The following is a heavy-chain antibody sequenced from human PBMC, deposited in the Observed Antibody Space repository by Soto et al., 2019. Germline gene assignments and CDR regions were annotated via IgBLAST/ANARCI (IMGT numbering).Heavy chain of an antibody. Sequence: QVQLVQSGAEVRKPGASVKVSCKASGYTFTNNYIHWVRQAPGQGLEWMGIINPGGGSTNYAQKSQARGTMTRDPSTASVYMELSSLTSEDTAVYYCARVTFCGGDCYSFDYWGQGTLVTVSS. V-gene: IGHV1-46*01. CDR2: INPGGGST. J-gene: IGHJ4*02. CDR3: ARVTFCGGDCYSFDY. D-gene: IGHD2-21*02. CDR1: GYTFTNNY.